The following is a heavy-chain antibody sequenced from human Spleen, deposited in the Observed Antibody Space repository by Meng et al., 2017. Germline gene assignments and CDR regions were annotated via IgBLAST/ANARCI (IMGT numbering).Heavy chain of an antibody. D-gene: IGHD4-17*01. Sequence: QLGEFCGVFGKPGGSCRLSCAAYGFTLSSSALTWVRQAPGKGLDWVSTISADGVSTYYADSVKGRFTISRDNSKNTLYLQMNSLRAEDTAVYYCAKGYGDYDYWGQGTLVTVSS. CDR2: ISADGVST. CDR1: GFTLSSSA. CDR3: AKGYGDYDY. V-gene: IGHV3-23*04. J-gene: IGHJ4*02.